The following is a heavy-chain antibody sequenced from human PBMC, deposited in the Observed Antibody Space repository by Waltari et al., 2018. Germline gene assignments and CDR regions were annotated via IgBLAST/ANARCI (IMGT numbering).Heavy chain of an antibody. J-gene: IGHJ4*02. Sequence: EMQLVASGGGLALPGGSLRLSCAAAGFPLSTYELNWVRQAPGKGLEWVSYISSSGTSIYYADSVKGRFTISRDNAQDSLYLQMNSLRAEDTAVYYCARVAITGTGFDFWGQGSLVTVSS. CDR2: ISSSGTSI. D-gene: IGHD1-20*01. CDR1: GFPLSTYE. V-gene: IGHV3-48*03. CDR3: ARVAITGTGFDF.